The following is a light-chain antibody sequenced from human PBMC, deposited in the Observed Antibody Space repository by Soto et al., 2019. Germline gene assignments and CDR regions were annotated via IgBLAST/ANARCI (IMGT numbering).Light chain of an antibody. CDR3: MQPLQSWT. V-gene: IGKV2-28*01. CDR2: VGS. CDR1: QSLLLSNGYDY. Sequence: RTKSQKSLPVTPGEPASISCRSSQSLLLSNGYDYLDWYMQKPGQSPQLLIYVGSNRASGVPDRFSGSGSGTDFTLKISRVEAEDVGVYYCMQPLQSWTFGQGTKVDIK. J-gene: IGKJ1*01.